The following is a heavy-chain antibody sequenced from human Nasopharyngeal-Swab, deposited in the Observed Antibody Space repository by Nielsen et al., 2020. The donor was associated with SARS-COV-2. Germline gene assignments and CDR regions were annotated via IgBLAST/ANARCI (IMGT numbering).Heavy chain of an antibody. CDR2: INHSGST. Sequence: SQTLSLTCAVYGGSFSGHYWSWIRQPPGKGLEWIGEINHSGSTNYNPSLKSRVTISVDTSKNQFSLKLSSVTAADTAVYYCARVPGFWYFDLWGRGTLFTVSS. CDR1: GGSFSGHY. CDR3: ARVPGFWYFDL. J-gene: IGHJ2*01. D-gene: IGHD3-10*01. V-gene: IGHV4-34*01.